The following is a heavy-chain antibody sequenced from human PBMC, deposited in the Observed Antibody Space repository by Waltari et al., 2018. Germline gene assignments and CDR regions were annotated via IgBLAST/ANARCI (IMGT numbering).Heavy chain of an antibody. CDR2: SNNDETTP. V-gene: IGHV3-74*01. Sequence: EVQLVESGGGLVQPGGSLRLSCAASGFTFSRHWMHWVRQAPGEGLVRCYRSNNDETTPNSVDSVNGRFTISRDNAKNTLFVQMNGLRAEETAVYYCARDRLFDRADYHPMFDYWGRGTLVTVSS. J-gene: IGHJ4*02. CDR1: GFTFSRHW. D-gene: IGHD3-16*01. CDR3: ARDRLFDRADYHPMFDY.